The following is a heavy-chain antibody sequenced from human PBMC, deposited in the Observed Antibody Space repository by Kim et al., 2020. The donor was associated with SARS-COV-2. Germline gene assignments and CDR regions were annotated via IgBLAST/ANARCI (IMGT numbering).Heavy chain of an antibody. CDR3: ARGRLHPSHYCSGGSCYYGMDV. CDR2: INHSGST. V-gene: IGHV4-34*01. D-gene: IGHD2-15*01. Sequence: SETLSLTCAVYGWSFSGYYWSWIRQPPGKGLEWIGEINHSGSTNYNPSLKSRVTISVDTSKNQFSLKLSSVTAADTAVYYCARGRLHPSHYCSGGSCYYGMDVWGQGTTVTVSS. J-gene: IGHJ6*02. CDR1: GWSFSGYY.